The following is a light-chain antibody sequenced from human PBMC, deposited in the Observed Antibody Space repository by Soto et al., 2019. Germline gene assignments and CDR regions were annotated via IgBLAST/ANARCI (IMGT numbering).Light chain of an antibody. CDR1: QSVSSSY. V-gene: IGKV3-20*01. Sequence: EMVLTQSPGTLSLSPEERATLSCRASQSVSSSYLAWYQQKPGQAPRLLIYGASSRATASPDRFSGNGSGTDISLTISRLEPEDFAVYYLQQYGSSLGTFGQGTKVEIK. J-gene: IGKJ1*01. CDR3: QQYGSSLGT. CDR2: GAS.